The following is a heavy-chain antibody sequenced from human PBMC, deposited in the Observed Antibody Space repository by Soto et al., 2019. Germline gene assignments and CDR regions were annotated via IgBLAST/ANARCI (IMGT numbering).Heavy chain of an antibody. CDR2: IIPIFGTA. D-gene: IGHD3-16*01. Sequence: SVKVSCKASGGTFSSYAISWVRQAPGQGLEWMGGIIPIFGTANYAQKFQGRVTITADESTSTAYMELSSLRSEDTAVYYCARSGGFLVWGTDLFDYWGQGTLVTVSS. J-gene: IGHJ4*02. CDR3: ARSGGFLVWGTDLFDY. CDR1: GGTFSSYA. V-gene: IGHV1-69*13.